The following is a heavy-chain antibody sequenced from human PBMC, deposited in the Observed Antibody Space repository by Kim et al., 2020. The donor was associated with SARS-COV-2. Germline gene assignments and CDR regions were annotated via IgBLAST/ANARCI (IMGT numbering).Heavy chain of an antibody. CDR3: AKDGLYYYEYFDY. Sequence: YADSVKGRFTISRDNSKNTLYLQMNSLRAEDTAVYYCAKDGLYYYEYFDYWGQGTLVTVSS. J-gene: IGHJ4*02. V-gene: IGHV3-23*01. D-gene: IGHD3-22*01.